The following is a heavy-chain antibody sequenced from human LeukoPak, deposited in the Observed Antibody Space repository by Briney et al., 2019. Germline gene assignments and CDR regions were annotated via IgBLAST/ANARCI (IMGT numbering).Heavy chain of an antibody. V-gene: IGHV3-48*03. CDR3: ASDIPKSGWFLGRDYFDY. D-gene: IGHD6-19*01. CDR2: ISSSGTSI. J-gene: IGHJ4*02. Sequence: GGSLRLSCAASGFSFSSYEMNWVRQAPGKGLEWVSYISSSGTSIYYADFVKGRFTISRDNSKNSLSLQMNSLRAEDSPMYYCASDIPKSGWFLGRDYFDYWGQGTMVTVSS. CDR1: GFSFSSYE.